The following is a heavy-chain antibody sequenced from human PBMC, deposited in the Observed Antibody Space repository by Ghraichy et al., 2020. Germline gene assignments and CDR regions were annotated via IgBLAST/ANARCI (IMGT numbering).Heavy chain of an antibody. Sequence: SETLSLTCTVSGGSISRSSYYWGWIRQPPGKGLEWIGSIYYSGSTYYNPSLKSRVTISVDTSKNQFSLKLSSVTAADTAVYYCARWGGIAARYDPYYYGMDVWGQGTTVTVSS. D-gene: IGHD6-6*01. J-gene: IGHJ6*02. V-gene: IGHV4-39*01. CDR1: GGSISRSSYY. CDR2: IYYSGST. CDR3: ARWGGIAARYDPYYYGMDV.